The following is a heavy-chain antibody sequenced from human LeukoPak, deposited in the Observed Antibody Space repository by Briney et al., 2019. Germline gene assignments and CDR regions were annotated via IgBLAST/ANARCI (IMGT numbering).Heavy chain of an antibody. CDR2: ISYDGSNK. Sequence: GGSLRLSCAASGFTFSSYSMNWVRQAPGKGLEWMALISYDGSNKYYADSVKGRFTISRDNSKNTLYLQMNSLRAEDTAVYYCAKGSDGYNKYYFDYWGQGTLVTVSS. J-gene: IGHJ4*02. CDR1: GFTFSSYS. D-gene: IGHD5-24*01. V-gene: IGHV3-30*18. CDR3: AKGSDGYNKYYFDY.